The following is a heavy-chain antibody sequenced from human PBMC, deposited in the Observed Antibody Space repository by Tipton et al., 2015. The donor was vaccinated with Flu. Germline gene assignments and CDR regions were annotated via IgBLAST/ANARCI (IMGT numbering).Heavy chain of an antibody. D-gene: IGHD5/OR15-5a*01. CDR3: ARRSTITTNEGFFDD. Sequence: TLSLTCTVSGGSISGGNFYWSWIRQPAAKGLEWIGRVYPTGNINYNPSLQSRVTISIDTFKNQFYLTLTSVTAADTAFYCCARRSTITTNEGFFDDWGQGTLVTVSS. V-gene: IGHV4-61*02. CDR2: VYPTGNI. CDR1: GGSISGGNFY. J-gene: IGHJ4*02.